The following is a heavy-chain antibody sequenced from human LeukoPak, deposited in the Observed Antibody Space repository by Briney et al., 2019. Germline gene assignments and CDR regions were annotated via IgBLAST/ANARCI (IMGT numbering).Heavy chain of an antibody. CDR1: GYTFTGYY. CDR2: ISAYNGNT. Sequence: ASVKVSCKASGYTFTGYYMHWVRQAPGQGLEWMGWISAYNGNTNYAQKLQGRVTMTTDTSTSTAYMELRSLRSDDTAVYYCAGGHSDYSNYNYYYMDVWGKGTTVTVSS. V-gene: IGHV1-18*04. CDR3: AGGHSDYSNYNYYYMDV. D-gene: IGHD4-11*01. J-gene: IGHJ6*03.